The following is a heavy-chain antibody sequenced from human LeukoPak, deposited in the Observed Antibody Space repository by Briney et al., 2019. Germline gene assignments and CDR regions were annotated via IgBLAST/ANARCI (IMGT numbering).Heavy chain of an antibody. CDR3: VKEGVEYSYSYGDY. J-gene: IGHJ4*02. Sequence: GGSLRLSCAASGFSFNNYAMYWVRQAPGRGLEWVALISYDGGDKYYAETMKGRITISRDNAENTLYLQMNNLLPDDTAFYFCVKEGVEYSYSYGDYWGQGTLVTVSS. V-gene: IGHV3-30*18. D-gene: IGHD3-16*01. CDR2: ISYDGGDK. CDR1: GFSFNNYA.